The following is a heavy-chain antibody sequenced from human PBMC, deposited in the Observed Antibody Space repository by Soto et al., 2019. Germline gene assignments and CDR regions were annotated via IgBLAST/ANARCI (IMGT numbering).Heavy chain of an antibody. D-gene: IGHD6-19*01. CDR3: ARRPKTLYSSGWYGRNFFDY. CDR2: INHIGST. CDR1: CGSFSGYY. V-gene: IGHV4-34*01. Sequence: SETLSLTCAVYCGSFSGYYWSWIRQPPGKVLEWIGEINHIGSTNYNPSLKSRVTISVDTSKNQFSLKLSSVTAADTAVYYCARRPKTLYSSGWYGRNFFDYWGQGTLVTVSS. J-gene: IGHJ4*02.